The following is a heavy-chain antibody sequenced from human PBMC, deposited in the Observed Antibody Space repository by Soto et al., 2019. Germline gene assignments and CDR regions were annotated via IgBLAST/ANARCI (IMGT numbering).Heavy chain of an antibody. CDR3: ARARPGMDV. CDR2: ISNDGGYQ. V-gene: IGHV3-30-3*01. J-gene: IGHJ6*02. Sequence: QVQLVESGGGVVQPGRSLRLSCAGSGFTLSDFAMHWVRQAPGKGLEWVALISNDGGYQHYGDSVRGRFTISRDNSKHMLDRQMTSLRVEDTAVEDCARARPGMDVWCQGTTVTVSS. CDR1: GFTLSDFA.